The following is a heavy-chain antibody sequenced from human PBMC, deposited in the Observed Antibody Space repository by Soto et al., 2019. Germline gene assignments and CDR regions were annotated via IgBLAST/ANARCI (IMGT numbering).Heavy chain of an antibody. CDR1: GGTFSSYA. V-gene: IGHV1-69*13. J-gene: IGHJ4*02. D-gene: IGHD6-13*01. CDR2: IIPIFGTA. CDR3: AKTLASVGYSSSWYDY. Sequence: ASVKVSCKASGGTFSSYAISWVRQAPGQGLEWMGGIIPIFGTANYAQKFQGRVTITADESTSTAYMELSSLRSEDTAVYYCAKTLASVGYSSSWYDYWGQGTLVTVSS.